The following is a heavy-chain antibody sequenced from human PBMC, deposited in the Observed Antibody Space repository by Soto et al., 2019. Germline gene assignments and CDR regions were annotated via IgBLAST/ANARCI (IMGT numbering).Heavy chain of an antibody. CDR1: GYVFSDYP. J-gene: IGHJ4*02. V-gene: IGHV1-3*01. D-gene: IGHD1-20*01. CDR3: ARESITANDY. Sequence: ASVKVSCKASGYVFSDYPIRWVRQAPGQRLEWMGWINPGNGDTKYSQKFQDRVTLTRDTSATTAYMGVNTLRSEDTAIYYCARESITANDYWGQGTPVTVSS. CDR2: INPGNGDT.